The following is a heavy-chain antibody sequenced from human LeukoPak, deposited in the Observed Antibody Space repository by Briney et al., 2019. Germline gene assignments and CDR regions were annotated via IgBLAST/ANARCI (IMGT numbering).Heavy chain of an antibody. Sequence: SSETLSPTCAVYGGSFSGYYWSWIRQPPGKGLEWIGEINHSGSTNYNPPLKSRVTISVDTSKNQFSLKLSSVTAADTAVYYCARDRFHSSGWYDYWGQGTLVTVSS. D-gene: IGHD6-19*01. V-gene: IGHV4-34*01. J-gene: IGHJ4*02. CDR2: INHSGST. CDR3: ARDRFHSSGWYDY. CDR1: GGSFSGYY.